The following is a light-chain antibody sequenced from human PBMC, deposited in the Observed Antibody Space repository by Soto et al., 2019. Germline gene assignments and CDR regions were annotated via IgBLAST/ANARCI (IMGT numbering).Light chain of an antibody. J-gene: IGLJ3*02. Sequence: QSVLTQPPSVSGAPGQRVTISCTGSSSNIGAGYYVHWYQQLPGTAPKLLIYGNSNRPSGVPDRFSGSKSGTSASLAITGLQAEDEADYYCPSYDSSLSGSVFGGGTKLTVL. CDR2: GNS. CDR3: PSYDSSLSGSV. CDR1: SSNIGAGYY. V-gene: IGLV1-40*01.